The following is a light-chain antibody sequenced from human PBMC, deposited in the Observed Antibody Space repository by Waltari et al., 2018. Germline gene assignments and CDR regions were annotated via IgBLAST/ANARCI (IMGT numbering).Light chain of an antibody. CDR2: DVT. V-gene: IGLV2-14*03. Sequence: SAPTQPASVSGSPGQSITIPCSGTSSDVGSYNQVSWYHQHPGKAPKVLIYDVTNRPSGVSNRFSGSKSGNTASLTISGLQAEDEADYYCVSYTNSVTYVFGSGTKVAVL. J-gene: IGLJ1*01. CDR1: SSDVGSYNQ. CDR3: VSYTNSVTYV.